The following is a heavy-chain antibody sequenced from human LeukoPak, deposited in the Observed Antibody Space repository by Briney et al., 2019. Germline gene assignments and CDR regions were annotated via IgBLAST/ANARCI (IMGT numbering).Heavy chain of an antibody. CDR3: ARGSSSKAFDI. CDR1: GGSIGNNIYY. Sequence: SETLSLTCTVSGGSIGNNIYYWGWIRQPPGKGLEWIGNIYYSGSTYYNPSLKSRVTISVDTSKNHFSLKLNSVTAADTAVYYCARGSSSKAFDIWGQGTMVTVSS. CDR2: IYYSGST. J-gene: IGHJ3*02. D-gene: IGHD6-13*01. V-gene: IGHV4-39*02.